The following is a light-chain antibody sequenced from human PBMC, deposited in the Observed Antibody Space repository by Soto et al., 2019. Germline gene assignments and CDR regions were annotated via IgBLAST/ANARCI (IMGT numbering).Light chain of an antibody. J-gene: IGLJ2*01. CDR3: SSYTTNITPVV. V-gene: IGLV2-14*01. CDR1: SGDIGGYNY. Sequence: QSVLTQPDSVSGSPGQSITISCTGTSGDIGGYNYVSWYQQHPGKAPKLLISEVTNRPSGVSNRFSGSKSGTTASLTISGLQAEYEADYYCSSYTTNITPVVFGGGTQLTVL. CDR2: EVT.